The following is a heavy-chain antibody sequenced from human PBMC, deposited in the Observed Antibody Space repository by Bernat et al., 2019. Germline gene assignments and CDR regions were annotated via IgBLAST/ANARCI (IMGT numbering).Heavy chain of an antibody. J-gene: IGHJ3*02. D-gene: IGHD6-6*01. CDR1: GYTLTELS. V-gene: IGHV1-24*01. CDR2: FDPEDGET. CDR3: ATPSGYSSSWTDAFDI. Sequence: QVQLVQSGAEVKKPGASVKVSCKVSGYTLTELSMHWVRQAPGKGLEWMGGFDPEDGETIYAQKFQGRSTMTEDTSTDTAYMELRSLRSEDTAVYYCATPSGYSSSWTDAFDIWGQGTMVTVSS.